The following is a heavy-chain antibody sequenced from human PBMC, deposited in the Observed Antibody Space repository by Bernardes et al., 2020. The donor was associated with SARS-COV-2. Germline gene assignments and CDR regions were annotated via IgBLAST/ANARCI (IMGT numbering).Heavy chain of an antibody. CDR1: GYSFTSYW. CDR2: IHPGDSDT. D-gene: IGHD6-19*01. J-gene: IGHJ3*02. CDR3: ARQLWSSGWDDAFDI. Sequence: GESLKISCKGSGYSFTSYWIGWVRQMPGKGLEWMGIIHPGDSDTRYSPSFQGQVTISADKSISTAYLQWSSLKASDTAMYYCARQLWSSGWDDAFDIWGQGTMVTVSS. V-gene: IGHV5-51*01.